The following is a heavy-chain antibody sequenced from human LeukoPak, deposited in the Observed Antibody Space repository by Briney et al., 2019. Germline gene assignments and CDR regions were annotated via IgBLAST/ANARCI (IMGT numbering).Heavy chain of an antibody. CDR3: ARIIAAAGTGSY. J-gene: IGHJ4*02. D-gene: IGHD6-13*01. V-gene: IGHV3-21*01. CDR1: GFTFSSYS. Sequence: GGSLRLSCAASGFTFSSYSMSWVRQAPGKGLEWVSSISSSSSYIYYADSVKGRFTISRDNANNSLYLQMNSLRAEDTAVYYCARIIAAAGTGSYWGQGTLVTVSS. CDR2: ISSSSSYI.